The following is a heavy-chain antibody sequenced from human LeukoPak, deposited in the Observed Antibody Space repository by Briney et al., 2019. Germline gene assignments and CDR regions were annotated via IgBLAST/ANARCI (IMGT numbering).Heavy chain of an antibody. CDR3: ARDTGCSGGSCNAPGY. Sequence: SGTLSLTCAVSGGSISSSNWWSWVRQPPGKGLEWIGEIYHSGSTNYNPSLKSRVTISVDTSKNQFSLKLSSVTAADTAVYYCARDTGCSGGSCNAPGYWGQGTLVTVSS. V-gene: IGHV4-4*02. D-gene: IGHD2-15*01. CDR1: GGSISSSNW. J-gene: IGHJ4*02. CDR2: IYHSGST.